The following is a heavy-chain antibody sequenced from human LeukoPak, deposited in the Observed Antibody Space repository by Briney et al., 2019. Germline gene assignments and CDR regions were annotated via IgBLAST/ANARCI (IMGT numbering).Heavy chain of an antibody. V-gene: IGHV1-46*01. Sequence: ASVKVSCKASGYTFTSYYMHWVRQAPGQGLEWMGMINPLSGKTTYTQKFQDRVTMTRDTSTSTVYMELSSLRSDDTAVYYCARDPGNYGDLGLDIWGQGTTVTASS. CDR3: ARDPGNYGDLGLDI. D-gene: IGHD4-17*01. CDR1: GYTFTSYY. CDR2: INPLSGKT. J-gene: IGHJ3*02.